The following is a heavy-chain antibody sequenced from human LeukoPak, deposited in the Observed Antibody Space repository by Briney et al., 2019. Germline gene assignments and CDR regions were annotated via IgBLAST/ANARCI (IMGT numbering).Heavy chain of an antibody. CDR2: ITPSGDT. D-gene: IGHD3-10*01. V-gene: IGHV1-2*02. CDR3: ARDPPIGGADVFDI. CDR1: GFTFSTYA. Sequence: ASVKVSCKASGFTFSTYAMHWVRQAPGQGLEWMGWITPSGDTKYPQKFQGRVAITWDTSITTGYMDLSRLTADDTAIYYCARDPPIGGADVFDIWGQRTMVTVSS. J-gene: IGHJ3*02.